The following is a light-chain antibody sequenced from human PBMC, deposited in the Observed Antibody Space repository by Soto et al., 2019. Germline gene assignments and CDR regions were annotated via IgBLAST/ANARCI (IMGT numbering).Light chain of an antibody. CDR3: QQYGSAPT. Sequence: EIVLTQSPGTLSLSPGERATLSCRASQSVSSSYLAWYQQKPGQAPRLLIYGASSRATGIPDRFSGSGSGTDFTLTISRLGPEDFAVFYCQQYGSAPTLGGGTKGEI. CDR1: QSVSSSY. CDR2: GAS. V-gene: IGKV3-20*01. J-gene: IGKJ4*01.